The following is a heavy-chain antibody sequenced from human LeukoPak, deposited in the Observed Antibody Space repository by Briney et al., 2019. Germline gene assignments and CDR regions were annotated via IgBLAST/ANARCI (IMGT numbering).Heavy chain of an antibody. CDR1: GFTFSSYG. D-gene: IGHD2-15*01. V-gene: IGHV3-33*06. J-gene: IGHJ4*02. Sequence: QPGRSLRLSCAASGFTFSSYGMHWVRQAPGKGLEWVAVIWYDGSNKYYADSVKGRFTISRDNSKNTLYLQMNSLRAEDTAVYYCAKEISGHFDYWGQGTLVTVSS. CDR3: AKEISGHFDY. CDR2: IWYDGSNK.